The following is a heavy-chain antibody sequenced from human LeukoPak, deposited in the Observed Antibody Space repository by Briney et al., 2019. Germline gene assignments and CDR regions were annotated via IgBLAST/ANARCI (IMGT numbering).Heavy chain of an antibody. Sequence: QPGGSLRLSCAASGFTFSSYWMSWVRQAPGKGLEWVANIKQDGSEKYDVDSVKGRFTISRDNAKNSLYLQMNSLRAEDTAVYYCAREVRGSYGPQAFDIWGQGTMVTVSS. J-gene: IGHJ3*02. CDR3: AREVRGSYGPQAFDI. CDR2: IKQDGSEK. D-gene: IGHD5-18*01. CDR1: GFTFSSYW. V-gene: IGHV3-7*01.